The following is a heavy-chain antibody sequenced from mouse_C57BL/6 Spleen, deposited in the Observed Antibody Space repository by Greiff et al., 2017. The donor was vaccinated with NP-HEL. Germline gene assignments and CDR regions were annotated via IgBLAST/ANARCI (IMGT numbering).Heavy chain of an antibody. Sequence: EVMLVESGGGLVQPGGSMKLSCVASGFTFSNYWMNWVRQSPEKGLEWVAQIRLKSDNYATHYAESVKGRFTISRDDSKSSVYLQMNNLRAEDTGIYYCTGVPYYYGSSPFAYWGQGTLVTVSA. CDR2: IRLKSDNYAT. CDR3: TGVPYYYGSSPFAY. D-gene: IGHD1-1*01. CDR1: GFTFSNYW. V-gene: IGHV6-3*01. J-gene: IGHJ3*01.